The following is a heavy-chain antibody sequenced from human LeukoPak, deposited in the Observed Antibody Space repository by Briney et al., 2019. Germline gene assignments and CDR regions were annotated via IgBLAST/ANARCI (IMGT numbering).Heavy chain of an antibody. V-gene: IGHV3-74*01. CDR2: INSDGSST. CDR1: GFTFSSCW. Sequence: GGSLRLSCAASGFTFSSCWKHWVRQAPGKGLVWVSRINSDGSSTSYADSVKGRFTISRDNAKNTLYLQMNSLRAEDTAVYYCASSRWYCGGDCYSSLGYWGQGTLVTVSS. J-gene: IGHJ4*02. CDR3: ASSRWYCGGDCYSSLGY. D-gene: IGHD2-21*02.